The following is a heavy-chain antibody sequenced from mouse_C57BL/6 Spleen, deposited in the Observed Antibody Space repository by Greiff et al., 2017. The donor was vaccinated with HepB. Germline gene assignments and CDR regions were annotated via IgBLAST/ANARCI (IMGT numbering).Heavy chain of an antibody. CDR1: GFTFSDFY. CDR3: ARDSYYSNYVGYFDV. V-gene: IGHV7-1*01. D-gene: IGHD2-5*01. CDR2: SRNKANDYTT. J-gene: IGHJ1*03. Sequence: EVNVVESGGGLVQSGRSLRLSCATSGFTFSDFYMEWVRQAPGKGLEWIAASRNKANDYTTEYSASVKGRFIVSRDTSKSILYLQMNALRAEDTAIYYCARDSYYSNYVGYFDVWGTGTTVTVSS.